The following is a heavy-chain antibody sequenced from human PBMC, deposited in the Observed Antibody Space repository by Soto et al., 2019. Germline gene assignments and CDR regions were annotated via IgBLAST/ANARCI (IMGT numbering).Heavy chain of an antibody. Sequence: SETLSLTCSVSVGSFRGYFWSWIRQSPDKGLEWIGEINDSGSTYYNPSFKSRLTISVDTSNSQISLRLTAVTAAGRAVYYSQGRDFWGQGTRVTFSS. CDR1: VGSFRGYF. V-gene: IGHV4-34*01. CDR2: INDSGST. J-gene: IGHJ4*02. CDR3: QGRDF.